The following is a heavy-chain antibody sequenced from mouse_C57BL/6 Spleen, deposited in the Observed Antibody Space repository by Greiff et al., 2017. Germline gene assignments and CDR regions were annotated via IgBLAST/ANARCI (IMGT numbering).Heavy chain of an antibody. V-gene: IGHV3-6*01. CDR1: GYSITSGYY. Sequence: ESGPGLVKPSQSLSLTCSVTGYSITSGYYWNWIRQFPGNKLEWMGYISYDGSNNYNPSLKNRISITRDTSKNQFFLKLNSVTTEDTATYYCASYYYGSSYDYAMDYWGQGTSVTVSS. D-gene: IGHD1-1*01. J-gene: IGHJ4*01. CDR3: ASYYYGSSYDYAMDY. CDR2: ISYDGSN.